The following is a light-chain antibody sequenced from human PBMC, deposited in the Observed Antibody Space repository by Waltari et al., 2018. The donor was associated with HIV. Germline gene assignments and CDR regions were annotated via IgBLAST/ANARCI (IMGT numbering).Light chain of an antibody. CDR3: QVWEPTSDHVV. Sequence: SYVLTQETSVSVAPGKPARITCVGNNIGMKTVHWYQRKPGQAPVRVMYDDSNRPSGIPERFSGSNSGNTATLTINRVEVGDEADYYCQVWEPTSDHVVFGGGSRLIVL. V-gene: IGLV3-21*03. J-gene: IGLJ2*01. CDR2: DDS. CDR1: NIGMKT.